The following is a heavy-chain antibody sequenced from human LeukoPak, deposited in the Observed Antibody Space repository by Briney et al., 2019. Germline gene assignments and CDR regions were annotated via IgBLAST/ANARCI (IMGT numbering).Heavy chain of an antibody. V-gene: IGHV3-7*01. CDR2: INRDGRHK. J-gene: IGHJ4*02. CDR3: ARDYTYCSGSRCYDRFDY. CDR1: GFSLSGYW. D-gene: IGHD2-15*01. Sequence: GGTLRLPCAASGFSLSGYWMTGVTQARGKGLEGVANINRDGRHKKHVDSVQGRFTISRDNAKNSLYLQMNSLTAEDTTVYYCARDYTYCSGSRCYDRFDYWGQGIRVTVSP.